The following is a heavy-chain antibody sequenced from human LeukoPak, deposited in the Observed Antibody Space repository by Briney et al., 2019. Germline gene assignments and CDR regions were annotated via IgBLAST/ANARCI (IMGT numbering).Heavy chain of an antibody. Sequence: ASVKVSCKASGYTFTSYGISRVRQAPGQGLEWMGWISAYNGNTNYAQKLQGRVTMTTDTSTSTAYMELRSLRSDDTAVYYCARDIRPYDSSGYYFGGQGTLVTVSS. V-gene: IGHV1-18*01. CDR2: ISAYNGNT. CDR1: GYTFTSYG. J-gene: IGHJ4*02. CDR3: ARDIRPYDSSGYYF. D-gene: IGHD3-22*01.